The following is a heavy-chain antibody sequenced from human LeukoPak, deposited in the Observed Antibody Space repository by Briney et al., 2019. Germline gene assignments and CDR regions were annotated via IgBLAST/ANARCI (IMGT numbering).Heavy chain of an antibody. CDR1: GFTFSSYG. J-gene: IGHJ5*02. D-gene: IGHD3-22*01. CDR3: ARSTGYYYDSSGYSA. V-gene: IGHV3-33*01. CDR2: IWYDGSNK. Sequence: PGRSLRLSCAASGFTFSSYGMHWVRQAPGKGLEWVAVIWYDGSNKYYADSVKGRFTISRDNSKNTLYLQMNSLRAEDTAVYYCARSTGYYYDSSGYSAWGQGTLVTVSS.